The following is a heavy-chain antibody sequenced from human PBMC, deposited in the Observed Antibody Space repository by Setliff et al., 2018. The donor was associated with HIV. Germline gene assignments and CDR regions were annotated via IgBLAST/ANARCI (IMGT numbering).Heavy chain of an antibody. CDR3: ARLGRPYGGQGWLDP. CDR2: IYYSGNT. V-gene: IGHV4-39*01. J-gene: IGHJ5*02. D-gene: IGHD2-21*01. CDR1: GDSIFTSTYY. Sequence: SETLSLTCSVSGDSIFTSTYYWGWIRQPPGKRLEWIGSIYYSGNTYYNPSLKSRVTISVATSKNQFFLNLSSVTATDSAVYYCARLGRPYGGQGWLDPWGQGTLVTVSS.